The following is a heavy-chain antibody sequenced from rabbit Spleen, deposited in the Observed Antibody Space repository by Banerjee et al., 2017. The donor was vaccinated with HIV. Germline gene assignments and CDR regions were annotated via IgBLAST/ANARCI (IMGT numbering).Heavy chain of an antibody. V-gene: IGHV1S45*01. CDR1: GFSFSSGYY. CDR3: ARDTSSSFSSYGMDL. CDR2: IAAGSGGTT. Sequence: QEQLVESGGGLVQPEGSLTLTCKASGFSFSSGYYMCWVRQAPGKGLEWIACIAAGSGGTTYYASWAKGRFTISKTSSTTVTLQMTSLTAADTATYFCARDTSSSFSSYGMDLWGPGTLVTVS. D-gene: IGHD1-1*01. J-gene: IGHJ6*01.